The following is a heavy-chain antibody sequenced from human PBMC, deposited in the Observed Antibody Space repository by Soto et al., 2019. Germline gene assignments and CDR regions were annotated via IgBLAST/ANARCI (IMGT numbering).Heavy chain of an antibody. CDR3: ARGIFGVAAAGRFFFVGWFDP. J-gene: IGHJ5*02. CDR2: INHSGST. D-gene: IGHD6-13*01. V-gene: IGHV4-39*07. Sequence: SETLSLTCTVSGGSISSGAYSWSWIRQPPGKGLEWIGEINHSGSTNYNPSLKSRVTISVDTSKNQFSLKLSSVTAADTAVYYCARGIFGVAAAGRFFFVGWFDPWGQGTLVTVSS. CDR1: GGSISSGAYS.